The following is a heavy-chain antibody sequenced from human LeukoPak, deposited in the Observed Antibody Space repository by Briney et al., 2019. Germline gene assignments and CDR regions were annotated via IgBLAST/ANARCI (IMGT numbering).Heavy chain of an antibody. D-gene: IGHD3-16*01. CDR2: MYTSGST. Sequence: SETLSLTCTVSGGSISTYYWSWIRQPAGKGLEWIGRMYTSGSTNYNPSLKSRVTMSVDTSKNQFSLKLSSVTAADTAVYYCARIKIDYAPITLRPIYYFDYWGQGTLVTVSS. CDR3: ARIKIDYAPITLRPIYYFDY. CDR1: GGSISTYY. J-gene: IGHJ4*02. V-gene: IGHV4-4*07.